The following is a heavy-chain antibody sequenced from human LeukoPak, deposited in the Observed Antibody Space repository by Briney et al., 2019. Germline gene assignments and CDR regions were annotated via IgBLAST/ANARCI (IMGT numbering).Heavy chain of an antibody. Sequence: SETLSLTCTVSGGSVSSYYWNWIRQPPGKGLEWIGYIYYTGSSNYNPSLKSRVSISVDTSKNQFSLKLSSVTAADTAVYYCARGFRGYYDSSGYHRFDYWGQGTLVTVSS. D-gene: IGHD3-22*01. CDR3: ARGFRGYYDSSGYHRFDY. J-gene: IGHJ4*02. V-gene: IGHV4-59*02. CDR2: IYYTGSS. CDR1: GGSVSSYY.